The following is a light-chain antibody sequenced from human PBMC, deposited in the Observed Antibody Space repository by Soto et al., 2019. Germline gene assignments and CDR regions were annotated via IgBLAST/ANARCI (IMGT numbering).Light chain of an antibody. CDR1: SSDVGSYNY. CDR3: SSYTRSSTLV. J-gene: IGLJ2*01. Sequence: QSVLTQPASVSGSPGQSITFSCTGTSSDVGSYNYVSWYQQHPGKAPKLMIYDVSNRPLGISNRFSGSKSGNTASLTISGLQAEDEADYYCSSYTRSSTLVFGGGTEVTVL. V-gene: IGLV2-14*03. CDR2: DVS.